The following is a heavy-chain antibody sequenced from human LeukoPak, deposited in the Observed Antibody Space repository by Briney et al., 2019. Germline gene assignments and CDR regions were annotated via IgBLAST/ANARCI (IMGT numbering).Heavy chain of an antibody. Sequence: GGSLRLSCAASGFTFSDYYMSWIRQAPGKGLEWVSYISSSGTTIYYADSVKGRFTISRDNAKNSLYLQMNSLRAEDTAVYYCARDCHYYDSSGPNFDAFDIWGQGTMVTVSS. D-gene: IGHD3-22*01. CDR2: ISSSGTTI. CDR1: GFTFSDYY. V-gene: IGHV3-11*04. J-gene: IGHJ3*02. CDR3: ARDCHYYDSSGPNFDAFDI.